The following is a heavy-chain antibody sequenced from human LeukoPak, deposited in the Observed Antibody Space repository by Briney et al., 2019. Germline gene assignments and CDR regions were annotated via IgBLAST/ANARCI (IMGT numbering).Heavy chain of an antibody. J-gene: IGHJ4*02. CDR3: AKDPYYYGSGSYPYDY. CDR2: ISGSGGST. V-gene: IGHV3-23*01. Sequence: PGGSLRLSCAASEFTFSTYAMSWVRQAPGKGLEWVSAISGSGGSTYYADSVKGRFTISRDNSKNTLYLQMNSLRAEDTAVYYCAKDPYYYGSGSYPYDYWGQGTLVTVSS. D-gene: IGHD3-10*01. CDR1: EFTFSTYA.